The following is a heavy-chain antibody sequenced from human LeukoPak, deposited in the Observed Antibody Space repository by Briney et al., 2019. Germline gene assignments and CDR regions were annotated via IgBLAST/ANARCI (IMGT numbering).Heavy chain of an antibody. V-gene: IGHV3-23*01. J-gene: IGHJ6*03. CDR1: GFTFSSYA. Sequence: PGGSLRLSCAASGFTFSSYAMSWVRQAPGKGLEWVSAISGSGDSTYYADSVKGRFTISRDNSKYTLYLQMNSLTAEDTAVYYCASSLRGSSSWYNIYYYYYMDVWGQGTLVTVSS. D-gene: IGHD6-13*01. CDR2: ISGSGDST. CDR3: ASSLRGSSSWYNIYYYYYMDV.